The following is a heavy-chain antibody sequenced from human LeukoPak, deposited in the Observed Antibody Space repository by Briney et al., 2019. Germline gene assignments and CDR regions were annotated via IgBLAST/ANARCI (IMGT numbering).Heavy chain of an antibody. CDR3: TRGHYGDYA. CDR1: GFTFNGYW. J-gene: IGHJ5*02. V-gene: IGHV3-7*01. Sequence: GGSLRLSCAASGFTFNGYWMNWVRQSPGKGLEWVANINGDESEKYYVDSVKGRFTISRDNARNSLYLQMNSLRAEDTAVYYCTRGHYGDYAWGKGTLVTVSS. D-gene: IGHD4-17*01. CDR2: INGDESEK.